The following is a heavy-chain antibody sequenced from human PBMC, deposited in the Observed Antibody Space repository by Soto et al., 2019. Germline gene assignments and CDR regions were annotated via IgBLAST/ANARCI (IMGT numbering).Heavy chain of an antibody. D-gene: IGHD3-10*01. J-gene: IGHJ4*02. V-gene: IGHV5-10-1*01. CDR1: GFIFTSYW. CDR2: IDPKDSYT. CDR3: ARHKSGGGYYPFDY. Sequence: PGESRKISCKVSGFIFTSYWISWLRQMPGKGLEWMGRIDPKDSYTNYSPSFQGHVTISPDKSVSTAYLKWSSLKASDTAIYYCARHKSGGGYYPFDYWGQGTLVTVSS.